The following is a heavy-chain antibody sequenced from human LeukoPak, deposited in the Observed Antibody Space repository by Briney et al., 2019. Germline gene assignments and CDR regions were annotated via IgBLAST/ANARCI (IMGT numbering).Heavy chain of an antibody. CDR1: GFTFSTYG. CDR3: ARGLEDFDY. J-gene: IGHJ4*02. Sequence: GRSLSLSCAASGFTFSTYGMHWVRQAPGKGLEWVAVIWNDGSNKYYADSVKGRFTISRDNSKNTLYLQMNSLRAEDTAVYYCARGLEDFDYWGQGTLVTVSS. CDR2: IWNDGSNK. V-gene: IGHV3-33*01.